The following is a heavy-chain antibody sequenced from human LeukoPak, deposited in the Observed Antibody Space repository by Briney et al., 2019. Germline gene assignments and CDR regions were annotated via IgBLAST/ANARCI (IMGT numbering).Heavy chain of an antibody. CDR2: INQDGSEK. Sequence: QAGGSLRLSCAASGFTFSSYWMTWVRQAPGRGLKWVANINQDGSEKYYVDSVKGRFTISRDNAKNSLYLQMNSLRAEDTAVYYCAREGNSGWYNYWAQGTLVTVSS. CDR1: GFTFSSYW. J-gene: IGHJ4*02. CDR3: AREGNSGWYNY. D-gene: IGHD6-19*01. V-gene: IGHV3-7*04.